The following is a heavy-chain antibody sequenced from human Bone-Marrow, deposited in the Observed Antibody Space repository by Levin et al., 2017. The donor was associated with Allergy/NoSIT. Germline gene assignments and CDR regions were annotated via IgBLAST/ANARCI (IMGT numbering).Heavy chain of an antibody. CDR1: GFTFSSYA. CDR2: ISGSGGST. CDR3: AKRVGATRAFDI. Sequence: ASVKVSCAASGFTFSSYAMSWVRQAPGKGLEWVSAISGSGGSTYYADSVKGRFTISRDNSKNTLYLQMNSLRAEDTAVYYCAKRVGATRAFDIWGQGTMVTVSS. V-gene: IGHV3-23*01. J-gene: IGHJ3*02. D-gene: IGHD1-26*01.